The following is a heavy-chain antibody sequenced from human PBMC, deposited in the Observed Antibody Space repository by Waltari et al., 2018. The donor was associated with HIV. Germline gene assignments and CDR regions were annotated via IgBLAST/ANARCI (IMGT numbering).Heavy chain of an antibody. Sequence: QVQLVQSGAEVKKPGASVKVSCKASGYTFTSYAMHWVRQAPGQRLEWMGWINAGNGNTKYSQKFQGRVTITRDTSASTAYMELSSLRSEDTAVYYCAREPITIFGVVIEVDYYYYGMDVWGQGTTVTVSS. J-gene: IGHJ6*02. CDR3: AREPITIFGVVIEVDYYYYGMDV. CDR1: GYTFTSYA. V-gene: IGHV1-3*01. D-gene: IGHD3-3*01. CDR2: INAGNGNT.